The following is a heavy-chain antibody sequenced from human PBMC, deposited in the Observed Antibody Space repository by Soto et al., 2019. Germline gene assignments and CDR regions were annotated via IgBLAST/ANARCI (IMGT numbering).Heavy chain of an antibody. V-gene: IGHV1-46*01. CDR3: ARAFGIAAAGPLYYYYGMDV. Sequence: ASVKVSCKASGYTFTIYYMHWVRQAPGQGLEWMGIINPSGGSTSYAQKFQGRVTMTRDTSTSTVYMELSSLRSEDTAVYYCARAFGIAAAGPLYYYYGMDVWGQGTTVTVSS. D-gene: IGHD6-13*01. J-gene: IGHJ6*02. CDR2: INPSGGST. CDR1: GYTFTIYY.